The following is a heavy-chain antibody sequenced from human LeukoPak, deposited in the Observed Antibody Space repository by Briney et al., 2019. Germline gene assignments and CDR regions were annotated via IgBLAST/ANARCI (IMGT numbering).Heavy chain of an antibody. D-gene: IGHD3-22*01. CDR2: IIPILGIA. Sequence: SVKVSCKASGGTFSSYAISWVRQAPGQGLGWMGRIIPILGIANYAQKFQGRVTITADKSTSTAYMELSSLRSEDTAVYYCARDGGKTYYDSSGYYWYWGQGTLVTVSS. CDR3: ARDGGKTYYDSSGYYWY. CDR1: GGTFSSYA. V-gene: IGHV1-69*04. J-gene: IGHJ4*02.